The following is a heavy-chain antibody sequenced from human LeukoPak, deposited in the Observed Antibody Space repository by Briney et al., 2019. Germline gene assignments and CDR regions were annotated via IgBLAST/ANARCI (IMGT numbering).Heavy chain of an antibody. D-gene: IGHD3-3*01. CDR2: MNPNSGNT. V-gene: IGHV1-8*03. CDR1: GYTFTIYD. CDR3: ARGPYYDSWSGYYKGDYFDY. J-gene: IGHJ4*02. Sequence: ASVKVSCKASGYTFTIYDINWVRQATGQGLEWMGWMNPNSGNTGYAQKFQGRVTITRNTSISTAYMELSSLRSEDTAVYYCARGPYYDSWSGYYKGDYFDYWGQGTLVTVSS.